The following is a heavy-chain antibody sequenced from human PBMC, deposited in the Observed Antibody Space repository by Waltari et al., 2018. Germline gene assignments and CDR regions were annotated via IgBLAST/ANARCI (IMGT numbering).Heavy chain of an antibody. D-gene: IGHD3-10*01. CDR1: GYIFNHYG. CDR3: AKDADYGSRSNPFDF. V-gene: IGHV1-18*01. Sequence: QIQLVQSGTEVKEPGASVRVSCKASGYIFNHYGVCWVRQTPGQGFEWMGWINAYNGNPTYAPKFEGRVTMTTDTSTSTAYMELRSLSSDDSAVYYCAKDADYGSRSNPFDFWGQGTLVTVSS. CDR2: INAYNGNP. J-gene: IGHJ4*02.